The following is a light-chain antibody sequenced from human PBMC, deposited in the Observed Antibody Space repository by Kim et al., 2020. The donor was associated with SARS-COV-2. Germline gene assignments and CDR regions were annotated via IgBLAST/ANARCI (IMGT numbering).Light chain of an antibody. Sequence: SYELTQPPSVSVSPGQTASITCSGDKLGDKYVFWYQQKPGQSPVLVIYQDTKRPSGIPERFSASNSGNTATLTISGTQATGEADYYCQAWDSGTAVVFGG. CDR2: QDT. CDR3: QAWDSGTAVV. J-gene: IGLJ2*01. CDR1: KLGDKY. V-gene: IGLV3-1*01.